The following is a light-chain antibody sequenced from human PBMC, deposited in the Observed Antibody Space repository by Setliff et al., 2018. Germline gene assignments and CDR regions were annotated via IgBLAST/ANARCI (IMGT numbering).Light chain of an antibody. J-gene: IGLJ1*01. Sequence: QSVLAQPPSVSGSRGQSVTISCTGTSSDVGNYNRVSWYQQPPGTAPKLMIYDVTNRSSGVPDRFSGSKSGNTASLTISGLQAEDEADYYCSSYTSSNTYVFGSGTKVTVL. CDR3: SSYTSSNTYV. CDR1: SSDVGNYNR. CDR2: DVT. V-gene: IGLV2-18*02.